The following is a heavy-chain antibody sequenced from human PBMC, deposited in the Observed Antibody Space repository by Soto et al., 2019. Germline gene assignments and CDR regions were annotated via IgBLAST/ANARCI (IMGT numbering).Heavy chain of an antibody. CDR2: IDPSDSYI. V-gene: IGHV5-10-1*01. CDR3: ARHDCSSTRCYNFGMDV. D-gene: IGHD2-2*02. J-gene: IGHJ6*02. CDR1: GYSFTNYW. Sequence: PGESLKISCKGSGYSFTNYWINWVRQMPGKGLEWMGRIDPSDSYIKYSPSFQGHVTISADNSISTAYLQWSSLKASDTAMYYCARHDCSSTRCYNFGMDVWGQGTTVTVSS.